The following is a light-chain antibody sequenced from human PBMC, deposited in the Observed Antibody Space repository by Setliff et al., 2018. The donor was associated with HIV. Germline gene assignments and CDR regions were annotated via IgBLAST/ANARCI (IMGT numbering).Light chain of an antibody. J-gene: IGLJ3*02. V-gene: IGLV7-46*01. Sequence: QAVVTQEPSLTVSPGGTVTLTCGSRTGAVTSGHYPYWFQQKPGQAPRTLIHDTSNKESWTPARFSGSLLGGKAALTLSGAQPEDEAAYYCFLTYSGARRVFGGGTKVTVL. CDR1: TGAVTSGHY. CDR2: DTS. CDR3: FLTYSGARRV.